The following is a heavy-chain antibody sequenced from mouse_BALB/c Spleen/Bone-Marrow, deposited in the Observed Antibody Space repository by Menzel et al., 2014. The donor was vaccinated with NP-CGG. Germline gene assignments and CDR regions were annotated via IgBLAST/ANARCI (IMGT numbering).Heavy chain of an antibody. CDR2: IYPGDGDT. J-gene: IGHJ2*01. D-gene: IGHD2-3*01. CDR1: GYAFSNYW. Sequence: VQRVESGADLVRAGSSVKISCKASGYAFSNYWMNWVKQRPGQGLEWIGQIYPGDGDTNYNGKFKGKATLTADKSSSTAYMQLSSLTSEDSAVYFCARCDGYSYYFDYWGQGTTLTVSS. V-gene: IGHV1-80*01. CDR3: ARCDGYSYYFDY.